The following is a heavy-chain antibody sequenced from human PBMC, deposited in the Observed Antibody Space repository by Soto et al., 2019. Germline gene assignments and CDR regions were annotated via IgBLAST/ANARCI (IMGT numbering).Heavy chain of an antibody. CDR2: ISRSGTTI. CDR1: GFTSSHHY. J-gene: IGHJ6*02. V-gene: IGHV3-11*01. CDR3: GRDPELWDENVATRPSTYYYGMDV. Sequence: QMQLVESGGGLVEPGGSLRLSCEASGFTSSHHYMSWIRQAPGKGLEWVSYISRSGTTIYYADSVRGRFTISRDNSKNSLYLQMDSLRAEDTAMYYCGRDPELWDENVATRPSTYYYGMDVWGQGTTVTVSS. D-gene: IGHD5-18*01.